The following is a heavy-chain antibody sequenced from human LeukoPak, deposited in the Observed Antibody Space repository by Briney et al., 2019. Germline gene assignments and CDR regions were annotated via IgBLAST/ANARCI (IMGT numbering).Heavy chain of an antibody. CDR3: ARPMVFYGFGESPLDP. D-gene: IGHD3-10*01. J-gene: IGHJ5*02. V-gene: IGHV3-30*03. Sequence: PGGSLRLSCAASGFTFSSYGMHWVRQAPGKGLEWVAVISYDGSNKYYADSVKGRFTISRDNSKNTLYLQMNSLRAEDTAVYYCARPMVFYGFGESPLDPWGQGTLVTVSS. CDR1: GFTFSSYG. CDR2: ISYDGSNK.